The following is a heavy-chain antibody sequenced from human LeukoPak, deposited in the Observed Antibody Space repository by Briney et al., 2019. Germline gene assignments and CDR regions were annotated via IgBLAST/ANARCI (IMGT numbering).Heavy chain of an antibody. D-gene: IGHD3-22*01. J-gene: IGHJ4*02. CDR2: ISSSSRSI. V-gene: IGHV3-21*01. CDR1: GFNFKTYT. Sequence: GGSLRLSCAPSGFNFKTYTMNRVRQAPGKGREWVSSISSSSRSIFHADSVKGRFTISRDNAKNSLYLQMSSLKPEDTAIYYCAREYYDSSGLDYWGQGTLVTVSS. CDR3: AREYYDSSGLDY.